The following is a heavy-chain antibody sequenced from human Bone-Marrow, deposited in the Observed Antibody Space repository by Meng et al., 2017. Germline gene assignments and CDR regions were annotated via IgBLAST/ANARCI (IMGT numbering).Heavy chain of an antibody. CDR2: IGKDGSDS. CDR1: GFTLVSYW. CDR3: ARDIGSSKNY. J-gene: IGHJ4*02. V-gene: IGHV3-7*01. Sequence: GESLKISCAASGFTLVSYWMTWVRQAPGKGLDWVANIGKDGSDSYYVDSVKGRFTISRDNAKNSLYLQMNSLRVEDTAVYYCARDIGSSKNYWGQGTLVTVSS. D-gene: IGHD6-13*01.